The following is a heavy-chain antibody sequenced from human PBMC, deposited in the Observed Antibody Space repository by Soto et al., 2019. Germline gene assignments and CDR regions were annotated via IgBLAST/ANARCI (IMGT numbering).Heavy chain of an antibody. CDR3: ARDHGYCSGGSCGVDV. J-gene: IGHJ6*04. CDR1: GYTFTSYG. V-gene: IGHV1-18*01. CDR2: ISAYNGNT. D-gene: IGHD2-15*01. Sequence: ASVKVSCKASGYTFTSYGISWVRQAPGQGLEWMGWISAYNGNTNYAQKLQGRVTMTTDTSTSTAYMELRSLRSDDTAVYYCARDHGYCSGGSCGVDVWGKGTTVTVSS.